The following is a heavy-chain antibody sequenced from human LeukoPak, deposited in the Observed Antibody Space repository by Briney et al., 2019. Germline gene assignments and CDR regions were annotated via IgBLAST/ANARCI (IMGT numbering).Heavy chain of an antibody. V-gene: IGHV3-23*01. CDR2: ISGSGGST. CDR1: GFTVSSNY. CDR3: AKRADIVVVPAAIGDY. J-gene: IGHJ4*02. Sequence: AGGSLRLSCAASGFTVSSNYMSWVRQAPGKGLEWVSAISGSGGSTYYADSVKGRFTISRDNSKNTLYLQMNSLRAEDTAVYYCAKRADIVVVPAAIGDYWGQGTLVTVSS. D-gene: IGHD2-2*02.